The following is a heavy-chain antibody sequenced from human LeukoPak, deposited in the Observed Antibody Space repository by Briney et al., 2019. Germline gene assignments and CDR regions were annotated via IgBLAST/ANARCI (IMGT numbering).Heavy chain of an antibody. Sequence: GSLRLSCTASGFTFSDYAMSWVRQAPGKGLEWVSVISDAGGTTYYADSVKGRFTISRDNSKNTLYMQMNSLRAEDTAVYYCAKNRGATVRYHFDYWGQGTLVTVSS. V-gene: IGHV3-23*01. CDR3: AKNRGATVRYHFDY. J-gene: IGHJ4*02. D-gene: IGHD1-26*01. CDR1: GFTFSDYA. CDR2: ISDAGGTT.